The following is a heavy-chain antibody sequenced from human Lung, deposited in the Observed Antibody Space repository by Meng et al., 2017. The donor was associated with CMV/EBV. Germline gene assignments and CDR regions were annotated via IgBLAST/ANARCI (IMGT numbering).Heavy chain of an antibody. J-gene: IGHJ5*01. V-gene: IGHV1-69*02. CDR1: GGTFSDYT. CDR2: ITPIVGIP. D-gene: IGHD2-2*01. CDR3: ATSQCSSDNCRGDYNWFDS. Sequence: SXXVSXKASGGTFSDYTISWVRQAPGQGLEGMGRITPIVGIPRYVQRYQDRVTITADKFTGTSYIEVTRVTFQDLAVYFCATSQCSSDNCRGDYNWFDSWXQGTLVTVSS.